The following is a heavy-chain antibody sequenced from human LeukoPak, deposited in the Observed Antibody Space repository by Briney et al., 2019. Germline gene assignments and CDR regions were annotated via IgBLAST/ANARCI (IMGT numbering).Heavy chain of an antibody. V-gene: IGHV3-7*01. CDR1: GFTFSSYS. Sequence: GGSLRLSCAASGFTFSSYSKNWVRQAPGKGLEWVANIREDGTEKNYVDSVKGRFTISRDNAKNSLFLQMSNLRDDDTAIYYCARHVWISFWGEGSLATVYS. J-gene: IGHJ4*02. CDR2: IREDGTEK. D-gene: IGHD5-12*01. CDR3: ARHVWISF.